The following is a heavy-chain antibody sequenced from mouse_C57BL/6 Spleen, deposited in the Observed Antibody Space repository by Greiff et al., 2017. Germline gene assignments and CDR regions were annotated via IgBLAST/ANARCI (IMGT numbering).Heavy chain of an antibody. J-gene: IGHJ4*01. CDR1: GYTFTSYW. D-gene: IGHD1-1*01. V-gene: IGHV1-50*01. CDR2: IEPSDSYT. CDR3: ATDYYGSSYVDYYAMDY. Sequence: VQLQQPGAELVKPGASVKLSCKASGYTFTSYWMQWVKQRPGQGLEWIGEIEPSDSYTNYNQKFKGKATLTVATSSSTAYMQLSSLTSEDSAVCYCATDYYGSSYVDYYAMDYWGQGTSVTVSS.